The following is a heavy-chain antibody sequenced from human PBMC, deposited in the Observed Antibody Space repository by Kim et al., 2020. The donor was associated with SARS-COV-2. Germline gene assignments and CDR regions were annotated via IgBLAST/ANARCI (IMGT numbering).Heavy chain of an antibody. CDR3: ARWVVPTIAAFAS. CDR2: ISSSGRIT. V-gene: IGHV3-11*01. J-gene: IGHJ4*02. Sequence: GGSLRLSCVNSGFIFSESYMAWIRQVPGRGLEWIAHISSSGRITYYADSVKGRFTIARDNARSSLYLQMTRLRVEDTAIYYCARWVVPTIAAFASWGQGTQVTVSS. CDR1: GFIFSESY. D-gene: IGHD1-1*01.